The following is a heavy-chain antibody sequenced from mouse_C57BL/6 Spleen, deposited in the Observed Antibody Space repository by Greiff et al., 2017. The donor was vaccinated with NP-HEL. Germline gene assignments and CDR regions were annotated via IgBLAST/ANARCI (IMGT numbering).Heavy chain of an antibody. CDR3: ARRAYYYGSRYWYFDV. D-gene: IGHD1-1*01. J-gene: IGHJ1*03. Sequence: VHLVESGAELVKPGASVKISCKASGYAFSSYWMNWVKQRPGKGLGWIGQIYPGDGDTNYNGKFKGKATLTADKSSSTAYMQLSSLTSEDSAVYFCARRAYYYGSRYWYFDVWGTGTTVTVSS. CDR1: GYAFSSYW. CDR2: IYPGDGDT. V-gene: IGHV1-80*01.